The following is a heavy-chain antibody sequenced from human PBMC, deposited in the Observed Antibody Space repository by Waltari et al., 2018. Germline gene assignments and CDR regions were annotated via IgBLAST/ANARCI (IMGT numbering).Heavy chain of an antibody. V-gene: IGHV3-23*01. CDR2: ISGTSDKT. J-gene: IGHJ3*02. D-gene: IGHD3-3*01. CDR3: AKGRGNKLDFIDGFDI. CDR1: RFLFSNFA. Sequence: DVYLLESGGDLVLPGGSLRLSCAASRFLFSNFAMTWVREAPGKGLEWVSSISGTSDKTYYADSVKGRFTISRDNSKNTLYLQINSLRADDTAVYYCAKGRGNKLDFIDGFDIWGQGTMVTVSP.